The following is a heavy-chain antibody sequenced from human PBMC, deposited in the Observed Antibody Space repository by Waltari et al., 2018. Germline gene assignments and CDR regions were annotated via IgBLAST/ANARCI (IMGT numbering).Heavy chain of an antibody. J-gene: IGHJ4*02. CDR1: GFTFSSYW. V-gene: IGHV3-7*01. CDR3: ARSIVGATNDY. Sequence: EVQLVESGGGLVQPGGSLRLSCAASGFTFSSYWMSWVRQAPGKGLEWVANIKQDGSGKYDVDSVKGRFTISRDNAKNSLYLQMNSLRAEDTAVYYCARSIVGATNDYWGQGTLVTVSS. CDR2: IKQDGSGK. D-gene: IGHD1-26*01.